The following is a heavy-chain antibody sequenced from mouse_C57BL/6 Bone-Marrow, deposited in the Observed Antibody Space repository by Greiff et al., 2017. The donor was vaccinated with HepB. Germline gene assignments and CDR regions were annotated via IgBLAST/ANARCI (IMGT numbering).Heavy chain of an antibody. CDR1: GYTFTSYW. CDR3: AREAYYYGSSSCWYFDV. V-gene: IGHV1-64*01. D-gene: IGHD1-1*01. J-gene: IGHJ1*03. CDR2: IHPNSGST. Sequence: QVQLQQPGAELVKPGASVKLSCKASGYTFTSYWMHWVKQRPGQGLEWIGMIHPNSGSTNYNEKFKSKATLTVDKSSSTAYMQPSSLTSEDSAVYYCAREAYYYGSSSCWYFDVWGTGTTVTVSS.